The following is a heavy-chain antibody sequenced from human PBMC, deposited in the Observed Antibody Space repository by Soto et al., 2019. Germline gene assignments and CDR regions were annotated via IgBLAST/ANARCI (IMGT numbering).Heavy chain of an antibody. CDR1: GGSISSGGYY. J-gene: IGHJ4*02. CDR3: ARDGDGSGYFLDY. CDR2: IYSSGST. V-gene: IGHV4-31*03. D-gene: IGHD3-22*01. Sequence: QVQLQESGPGLVKPSQTLSLICTVSGGSISSGGYYWSWIRQHPGKGLEWIGYIYSSGSTYYNPSLRSRVSRSLDTSKNHFSLNLSSVTAADTAVYYCARDGDGSGYFLDYWGQGTLVTVSS.